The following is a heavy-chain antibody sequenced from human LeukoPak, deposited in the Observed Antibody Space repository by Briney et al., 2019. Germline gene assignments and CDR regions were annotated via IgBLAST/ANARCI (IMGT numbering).Heavy chain of an antibody. CDR1: GGSISSGSYY. Sequence: SETLSLTCTVSGGSISSGSYYWSWIRQPAGKGLEWIGRIYTSGSTNYNPSLKSRVTISVDTSKNQFSLKLSSVTAADAAVYYCARVTTGGYYNCWGQGTLVTVSS. V-gene: IGHV4-61*02. D-gene: IGHD3-22*01. J-gene: IGHJ4*02. CDR3: ARVTTGGYYNC. CDR2: IYTSGST.